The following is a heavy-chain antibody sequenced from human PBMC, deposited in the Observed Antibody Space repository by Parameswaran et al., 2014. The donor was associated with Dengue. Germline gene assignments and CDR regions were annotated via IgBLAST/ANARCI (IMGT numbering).Heavy chain of an antibody. CDR2: ISYDGSNK. J-gene: IGHJ4*02. D-gene: IGHD4-17*01. V-gene: IGHV3-30-3*01. Sequence: VRQMPGKGLEWVAVISYDGSNKYYADSVKGRFTISRDNSKNTLYLQMNSLRAEDTAVYYCARERRTTVTTFSHFDYWGQGTLVTVSS. CDR3: ARERRTTVTTFSHFDY.